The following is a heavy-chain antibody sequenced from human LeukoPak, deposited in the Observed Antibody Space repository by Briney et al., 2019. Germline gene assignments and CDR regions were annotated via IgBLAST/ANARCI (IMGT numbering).Heavy chain of an antibody. Sequence: PSETLSLTCTVSGGSMQTYFWSWIRQPPGKGLEWIGYIYNFGSTDYNPSLESRVTISVDTSKNQFSLKLRAVTAADTAVYYCARRQSDFWSGYYDPWGQGTLVTVSS. CDR3: ARRQSDFWSGYYDP. J-gene: IGHJ5*02. D-gene: IGHD3-3*01. CDR2: IYNFGST. CDR1: GGSMQTYF. V-gene: IGHV4-59*08.